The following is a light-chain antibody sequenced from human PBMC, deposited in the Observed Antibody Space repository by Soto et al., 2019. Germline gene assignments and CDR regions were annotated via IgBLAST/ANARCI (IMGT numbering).Light chain of an antibody. Sequence: DIVMTQSTDSLAVSLGERATVNCKSSQTILYSPSNTNYLAWHQQKPGQPPKLLIYGASTRESGVPDRFSGGGSGTEFTLTVSRLQAEDVAFYYCQQFYAIPRTFGQGTRVEIK. CDR3: QQFYAIPRT. CDR2: GAS. V-gene: IGKV4-1*01. CDR1: QTILYSPSNTNY. J-gene: IGKJ1*01.